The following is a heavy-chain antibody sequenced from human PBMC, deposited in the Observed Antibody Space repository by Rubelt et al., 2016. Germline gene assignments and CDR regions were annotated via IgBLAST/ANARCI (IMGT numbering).Heavy chain of an antibody. V-gene: IGHV4-39*01. D-gene: IGHD2-2*01. Sequence: IRQPPGKGLEWIGSIYYSGSTYYNPSLKSRVTISVDTSKNQFSLKLSSVTAADTAVYYCARRRYCSSTSCYGWFDPWGQGTLVTVSS. CDR3: ARRRYCSSTSCYGWFDP. J-gene: IGHJ5*02. CDR2: IYYSGST.